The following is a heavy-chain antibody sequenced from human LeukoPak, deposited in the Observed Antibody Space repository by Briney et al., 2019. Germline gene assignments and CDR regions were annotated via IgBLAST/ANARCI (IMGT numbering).Heavy chain of an antibody. CDR3: ARHVPHARYYYGSGSYYSSPKYYFDY. J-gene: IGHJ4*02. CDR1: GGSFSGYY. Sequence: PSETLSLTCAVNGGSFSGYYWSWIRQPPGKGLEWIGEINHSGSTNYDPSLKSRVTISVDTSKNQFSLKLSSVTAADTAVYYCARHVPHARYYYGSGSYYSSPKYYFDYWGQGTLVTVSS. D-gene: IGHD3-10*01. CDR2: INHSGST. V-gene: IGHV4-34*01.